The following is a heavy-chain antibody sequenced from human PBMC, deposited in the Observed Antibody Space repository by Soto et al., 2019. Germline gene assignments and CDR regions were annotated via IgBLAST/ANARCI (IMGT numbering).Heavy chain of an antibody. CDR1: GFSFSSNA. J-gene: IGHJ4*02. D-gene: IGHD3-9*01. V-gene: IGHV3-23*01. CDR2: ISGSGGAT. Sequence: EVQLLESGGGLVQPGGSLRLSCAASGFSFSSNAMSWVRQAPGKGLEWVSGISGSGGATYYADSVKGRFTISRDNPKNMLYLQMNSLRAEDTAVYYCAKRRYFDWSQFDYWGQGTLVTVSS. CDR3: AKRRYFDWSQFDY.